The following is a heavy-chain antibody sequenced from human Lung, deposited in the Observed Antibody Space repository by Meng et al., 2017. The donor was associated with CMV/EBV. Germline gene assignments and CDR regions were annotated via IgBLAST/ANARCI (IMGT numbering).Heavy chain of an antibody. CDR1: GFTFSSYE. J-gene: IGHJ6*02. V-gene: IGHV3-48*03. CDR2: ISSGGYTL. D-gene: IGHD3-10*01. CDR3: ARDSISYGSGSFDMFV. Sequence: SCVASGFTFSSYEMNWVRQAPEKGLEWISHISSGGYTLHYADSVKGRFTISRDNAKNSLYLQMENLRPEDTAVYYCARDSISYGSGSFDMFVWGQGTTVTVSS.